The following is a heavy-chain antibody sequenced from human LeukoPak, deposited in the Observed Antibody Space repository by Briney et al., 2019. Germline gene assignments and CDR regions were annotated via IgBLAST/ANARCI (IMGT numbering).Heavy chain of an antibody. CDR3: AKRRYSSSWYIPAVDYFDY. D-gene: IGHD6-13*01. CDR1: GFTFNTYA. CDR2: ISGSGGST. Sequence: GGSLRLSCAASGFTFNTYAMNLVRQAPGKGLEWVSAISGSGGSTYYADSVKGRFTISRDNSKNKLYLKMNSLGAEDTAVYYCAKRRYSSSWYIPAVDYFDYWGQGTLVTVSS. V-gene: IGHV3-23*01. J-gene: IGHJ4*02.